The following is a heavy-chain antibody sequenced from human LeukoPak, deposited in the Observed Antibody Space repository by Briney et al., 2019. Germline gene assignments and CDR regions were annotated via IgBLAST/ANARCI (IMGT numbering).Heavy chain of an antibody. CDR1: GYTFTGYY. CDR2: INPNSGGT. V-gene: IGHV1-2*02. CDR3: ARDGWVGGNAAPFDF. J-gene: IGHJ4*02. D-gene: IGHD4-23*01. Sequence: ASVKVSCKASGYTFTGYYMHWVRQAPGQGLEWMGWINPNSGGTNYAQKFQGRVTMTTDTSISTAYMELSRLRSDDTAVYYCARDGWVGGNAAPFDFWGQGTLVSVSS.